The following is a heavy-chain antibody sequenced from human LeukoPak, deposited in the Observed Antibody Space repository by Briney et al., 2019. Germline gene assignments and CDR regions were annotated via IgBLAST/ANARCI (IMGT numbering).Heavy chain of an antibody. CDR2: IRFDGGKK. Sequence: GGSLRLSCAASGFTFSSYGMHWVRQAPGKGLEWVTFIRFDGGKKNYADSVKGRFAISRDNSKNTVYLQMNSLRAEDTAIYYCAKDGDSTGYYSSYYNHMDVWGKGTSVTISS. CDR1: GFTFSSYG. CDR3: AKDGDSTGYYSSYYNHMDV. J-gene: IGHJ6*03. V-gene: IGHV3-30*02. D-gene: IGHD3-22*01.